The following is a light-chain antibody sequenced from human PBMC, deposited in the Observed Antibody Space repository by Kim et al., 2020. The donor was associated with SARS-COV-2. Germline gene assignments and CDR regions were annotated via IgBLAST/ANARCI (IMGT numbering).Light chain of an antibody. CDR2: SAS. Sequence: ETVLTQSPGTLSLSPGETVTLSCRASQSVSNNYLGWYQQRPGQAPRLLIYSASSRATGIPDRFSGSGSGTDFTLTINKLEPEDFAVYYCQQYAISPVTFGQGTRLEIK. CDR3: QQYAISPVT. V-gene: IGKV3-20*01. J-gene: IGKJ5*01. CDR1: QSVSNNY.